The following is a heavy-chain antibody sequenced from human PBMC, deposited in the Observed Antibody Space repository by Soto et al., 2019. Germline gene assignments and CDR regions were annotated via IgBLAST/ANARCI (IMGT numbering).Heavy chain of an antibody. V-gene: IGHV4-4*07. CDR1: GGSISIYY. CDR3: ERDRVAARPSVYYYHYGIDV. D-gene: IGHD6-6*01. Sequence: SETLSLTCTVSGGSISIYYWSWIRQPAGKGLEWIGRIYTSGSTNYNPSLKSRVTMSVDTSKNQFSLKLSSVTAADTAVYYCERDRVAARPSVYYYHYGIDVWDQGRTVTVSS. CDR2: IYTSGST. J-gene: IGHJ6*02.